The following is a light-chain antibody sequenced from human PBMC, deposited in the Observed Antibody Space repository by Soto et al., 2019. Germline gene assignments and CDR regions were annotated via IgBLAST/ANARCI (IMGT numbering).Light chain of an antibody. Sequence: EIVLTQSPATLSLSPGERATLSCRASQSVSSNLAWYQQKPGQAPRLLIYDTSTRATGIPARFSGSGSGADFTLTISRLEPEDFAVYYCQQRSNWPLYTFGQGTKLEIK. CDR3: QQRSNWPLYT. CDR2: DTS. J-gene: IGKJ2*01. CDR1: QSVSSN. V-gene: IGKV3-11*01.